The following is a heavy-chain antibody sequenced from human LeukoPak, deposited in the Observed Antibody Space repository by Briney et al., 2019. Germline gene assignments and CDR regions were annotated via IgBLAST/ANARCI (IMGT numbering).Heavy chain of an antibody. CDR3: ATRRRLLWFGELLGFDY. J-gene: IGHJ4*02. Sequence: SETLSLTCAVYGGSFSGYYWSWIRQPPGKGLGWIGEINHSGSTNYNPSLKSRVTISVDTSKNQFSLKLSSVTAADTAVYYCATRRRLLWFGELLGFDYWGQGTLVTVSS. V-gene: IGHV4-34*01. CDR2: INHSGST. CDR1: GGSFSGYY. D-gene: IGHD3-10*01.